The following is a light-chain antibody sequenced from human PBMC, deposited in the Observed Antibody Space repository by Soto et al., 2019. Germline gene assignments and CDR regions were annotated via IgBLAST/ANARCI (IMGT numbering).Light chain of an antibody. CDR3: QQYNRYPRT. V-gene: IGKV1-5*03. CDR2: KAS. J-gene: IGKJ1*01. Sequence: DIPMTQSPSTLSASVGDRVTITCRAGQSISNSLAWYQHKPGKAPKLLIYKASTLQTGVPSRFSGSGSGTEFTLTISSLQPDDFATYFCQQYNRYPRTFGQRTKVEIK. CDR1: QSISNS.